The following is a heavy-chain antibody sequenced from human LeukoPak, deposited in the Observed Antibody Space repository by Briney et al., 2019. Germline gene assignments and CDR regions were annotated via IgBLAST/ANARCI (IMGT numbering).Heavy chain of an antibody. Sequence: GGSLRLSCAVSGFTFSSYAMSWVRQAPGKGLEWVSAISGSGGSTYYADSVKGRFTISRDNSKNTLYLQMNSLRAEDTAVYYCAKDRETGYSSGWYEWNWFDPWGQGTLVTVSS. CDR1: GFTFSSYA. V-gene: IGHV3-23*01. CDR3: AKDRETGYSSGWYEWNWFDP. D-gene: IGHD6-19*01. CDR2: ISGSGGST. J-gene: IGHJ5*02.